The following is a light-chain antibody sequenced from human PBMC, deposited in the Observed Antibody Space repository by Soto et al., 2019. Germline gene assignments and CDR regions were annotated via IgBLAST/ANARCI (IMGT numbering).Light chain of an antibody. CDR1: QTISNY. CDR3: QQSYSTPYT. J-gene: IGKJ2*01. V-gene: IGKV1-39*01. CDR2: AVS. Sequence: DIQMTQSPSSLSASVGDRVTITCRASQTISNYLTWYQHKPGKAPNLLFYAVSSLESGVPSRFSGSGSGTDFTLTISNLQTEDFATYYCQQSYSTPYTFGQGTKLEIK.